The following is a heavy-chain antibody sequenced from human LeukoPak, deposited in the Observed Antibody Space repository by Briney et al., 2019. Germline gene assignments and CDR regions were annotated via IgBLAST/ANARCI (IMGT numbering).Heavy chain of an antibody. J-gene: IGHJ6*02. Sequence: ASVKVSCKASGYTFASYYMHWVRQAPGQGLEWMGIINPSGGSTSYAQRFQGRVTMTRDTSTSTVYMELSSLRSEDTAVYYCARSKIAAAGNRGYGMDVWGQGTTVTVSS. CDR2: INPSGGST. CDR1: GYTFASYY. V-gene: IGHV1-46*01. D-gene: IGHD6-13*01. CDR3: ARSKIAAAGNRGYGMDV.